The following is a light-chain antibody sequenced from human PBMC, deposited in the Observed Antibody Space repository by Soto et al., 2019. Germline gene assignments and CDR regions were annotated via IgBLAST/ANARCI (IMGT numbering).Light chain of an antibody. CDR2: EVS. Sequence: QSALTQSPAASGSPGQSVTISCIGTSDDVGGYNYVSWYQQHPGKAPKLMIYEVSKRPSGVPDRFSGSKSGSTASLTVSGLQSEDEADYYCSSYAGVSSFVLFGGGTKLTVL. CDR1: SDDVGGYNY. J-gene: IGLJ2*01. V-gene: IGLV2-8*01. CDR3: SSYAGVSSFVL.